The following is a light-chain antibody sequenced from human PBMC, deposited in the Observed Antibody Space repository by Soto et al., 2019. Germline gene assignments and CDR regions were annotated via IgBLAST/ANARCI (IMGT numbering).Light chain of an antibody. CDR3: HQYDNVPLT. CDR2: EAT. V-gene: IGKV1-33*01. J-gene: IGKJ4*01. CDR1: QDITND. Sequence: DIQMTQSPSSLSASVGDRVTITCQASQDITNDLNWYQQKPGKAPKVLIYEATNLETVVPSRFIGSGSGTDFNFTISSLQPEVTATYFCHQYDNVPLTVGGGTKVEIK.